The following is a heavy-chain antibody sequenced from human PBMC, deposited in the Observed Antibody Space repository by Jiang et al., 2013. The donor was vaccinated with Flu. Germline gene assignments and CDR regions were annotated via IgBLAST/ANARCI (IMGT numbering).Heavy chain of an antibody. CDR3: AHVLDSPMVYWYFDL. Sequence: PTQTLTLTCTFSGFSLSTSGVGVGWIRQPPGKALEWLAFIYWDDDRRYSPSLKSRLTITKDTSKNQVVLTMTNMDPVDTATYYCAHVLDSPMVYWYFDLWGRGTLVTVSS. CDR2: IYWDDDR. CDR1: GFSLSTSGVG. J-gene: IGHJ2*01. V-gene: IGHV2-5*02. D-gene: IGHD5-18*01.